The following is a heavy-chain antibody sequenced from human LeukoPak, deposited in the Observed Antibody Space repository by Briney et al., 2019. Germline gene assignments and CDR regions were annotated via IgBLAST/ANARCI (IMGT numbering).Heavy chain of an antibody. J-gene: IGHJ4*02. CDR1: GGSFSGYY. V-gene: IGHV4-34*01. CDR2: INHSGST. CDR3: ARHYRYSSSPGALRY. D-gene: IGHD6-13*01. Sequence: PAETLSLTCAVYGGSFSGYYWSWIRQPPGKGLEWMGEINHSGSTNYNPSLKSRVTISVDTSKNQFSLKLSSVTAADTAVYYCARHYRYSSSPGALRYWGQGTLVTVSS.